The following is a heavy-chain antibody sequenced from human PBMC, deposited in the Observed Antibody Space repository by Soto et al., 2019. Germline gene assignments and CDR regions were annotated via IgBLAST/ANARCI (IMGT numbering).Heavy chain of an antibody. D-gene: IGHD3-9*01. V-gene: IGHV4-59*01. CDR1: AGWMSRLE. J-gene: IGHJ5*02. Sequence: RSLTCTVWAGWMSRLEWSWMGEPPGKGLEWIGYISYSGNTNYNPSLKSRVSISVDTSKNQLSLNLTSVTPEATAVYYCERAPMALSRSYFDPSGQRTPVTVSS. CDR3: ERAPMALSRSYFDP. CDR2: ISYSGNT.